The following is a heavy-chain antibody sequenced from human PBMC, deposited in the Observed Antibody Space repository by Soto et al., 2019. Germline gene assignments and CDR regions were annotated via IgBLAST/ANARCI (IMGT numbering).Heavy chain of an antibody. V-gene: IGHV3-30*18. Sequence: ESGGGVVQPGRSLRLSCAASGFTFSSYGMHWVRQAPGKGLEWVAVISYDGSNKYYADSVKGRFTISRDNSKNTLYLQMNSLRAEDTAVYYCANVLRLDYWGQGTLVTVSS. J-gene: IGHJ4*02. CDR1: GFTFSSYG. D-gene: IGHD2-8*01. CDR3: ANVLRLDY. CDR2: ISYDGSNK.